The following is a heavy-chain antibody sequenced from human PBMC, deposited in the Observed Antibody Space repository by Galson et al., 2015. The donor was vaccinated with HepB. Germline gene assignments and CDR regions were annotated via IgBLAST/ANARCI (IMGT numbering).Heavy chain of an antibody. CDR3: AKTNSVWYYPPFDS. V-gene: IGHV3-23*01. Sequence: SLRLSCAASGFSFSTYAMTWVRQAPGKGLEWVSIISDSGGNTNYADSVKGRFTISRDNSRNTMYLQITNLRAEDTAIYYCAKTNSVWYYPPFDSWGQGTLVTVSS. J-gene: IGHJ4*01. CDR1: GFSFSTYA. CDR2: ISDSGGNT. D-gene: IGHD2-8*01.